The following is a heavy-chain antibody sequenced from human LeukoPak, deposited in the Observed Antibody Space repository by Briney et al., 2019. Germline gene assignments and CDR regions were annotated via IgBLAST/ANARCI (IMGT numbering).Heavy chain of an antibody. J-gene: IGHJ3*02. Sequence: GGSLRLSCAASGFTFSSFGMHWVRQAPGKGLEWVSLITYDGSEEYYAASVRGRFSISRDNSQNTLFLQMNSLRADDTAVYYCAHYNYYDSSRRYAFDIWGQGTMVTVSS. V-gene: IGHV3-30*03. CDR1: GFTFSSFG. D-gene: IGHD3-22*01. CDR3: AHYNYYDSSRRYAFDI. CDR2: ITYDGSEE.